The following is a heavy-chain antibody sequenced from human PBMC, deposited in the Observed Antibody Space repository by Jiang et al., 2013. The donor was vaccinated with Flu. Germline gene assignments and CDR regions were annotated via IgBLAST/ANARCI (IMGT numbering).Heavy chain of an antibody. D-gene: IGHD3-9*01. Sequence: VQLVESGAEVKKPGESLKISCKVSGYSFITYWIGWVRQMPGKGLEWMGMIYPGDSDTRYSPSFQGQVTISADKSISTAYLQWTSLKASDTAMYYCARPLSTGSYDVFEIWAKGQWSPCLQ. CDR2: IYPGDSDT. CDR1: GYSFITYW. J-gene: IGHJ3*02. CDR3: ARPLSTGSYDVFEI. V-gene: IGHV5-51*01.